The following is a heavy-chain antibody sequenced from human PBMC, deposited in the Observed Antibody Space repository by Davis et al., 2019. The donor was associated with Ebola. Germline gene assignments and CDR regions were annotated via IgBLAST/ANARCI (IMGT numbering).Heavy chain of an antibody. J-gene: IGHJ4*02. Sequence: GESLKISCAASGFTFSSYSMNWVRQAPGKGLEWVSYISTSSSTIYYADSVKGRFTISRDNAKNSLYLQMNSLRAEDTAVYYCARVSAGTITYWGQGTLVTVSS. CDR1: GFTFSSYS. CDR3: ARVSAGTITY. V-gene: IGHV3-48*04. D-gene: IGHD1-7*01. CDR2: ISTSSSTI.